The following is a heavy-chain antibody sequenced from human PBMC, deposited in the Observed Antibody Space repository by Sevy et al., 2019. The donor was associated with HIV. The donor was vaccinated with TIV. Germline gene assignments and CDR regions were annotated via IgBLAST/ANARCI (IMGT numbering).Heavy chain of an antibody. CDR3: ARDRRGYSYGLYGYYYYGMDV. D-gene: IGHD5-18*01. J-gene: IGHJ6*02. CDR1: GFTFSSYD. Sequence: GGSLRLSCAASGFTFSSYDMHWVRQATGKGLEWVSAIGTAGDTYYPGSVKGRFTISRENAKNSLYHQMNSLRAGDTAVYYCARDRRGYSYGLYGYYYYGMDVWGQGTTVTVSS. V-gene: IGHV3-13*01. CDR2: IGTAGDT.